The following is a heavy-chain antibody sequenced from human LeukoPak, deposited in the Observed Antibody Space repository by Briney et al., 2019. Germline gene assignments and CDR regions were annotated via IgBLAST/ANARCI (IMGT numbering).Heavy chain of an antibody. Sequence: PGGSLRLSCAASGFTFDDYAMHWVRQAPGKGLEWVSGISWNSGSIGYADSVKGRFTISRDNAKNSLYLQMNSLRAEDTAVYYCARDRTIAAAQGYFDYWGQGTLVTVSS. CDR2: ISWNSGSI. D-gene: IGHD6-13*01. CDR3: ARDRTIAAAQGYFDY. V-gene: IGHV3-9*01. J-gene: IGHJ4*02. CDR1: GFTFDDYA.